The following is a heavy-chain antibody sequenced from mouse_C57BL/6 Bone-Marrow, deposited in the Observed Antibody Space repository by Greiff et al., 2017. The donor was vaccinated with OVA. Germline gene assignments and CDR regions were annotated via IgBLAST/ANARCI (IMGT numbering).Heavy chain of an antibody. V-gene: IGHV1-54*01. CDR3: ASWAAQATLGAY. CDR2: INTGSGGN. CDR1: GYAFTNYL. D-gene: IGHD3-2*02. Sequence: QVQLQQSGAELVRPGTSVKVSCKASGYAFTNYLIEWVKQRPGQGLEWIGVINTGSGGNKSDEKLKGKGTLTADKSSSTAYMQLSSLTSEDSAVYFCASWAAQATLGAYWGQGTLVTVSA. J-gene: IGHJ3*01.